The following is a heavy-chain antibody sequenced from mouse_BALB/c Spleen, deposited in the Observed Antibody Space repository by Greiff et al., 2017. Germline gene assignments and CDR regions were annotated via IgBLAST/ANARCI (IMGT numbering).Heavy chain of an antibody. Sequence: ESGPGLVKPSQSLSLTCSVTGYSITSGYYWNWIRQFPGNKLEWMGYISYDGSNNYNPSLKNRISITRDTSKNQFFLKLNSVTTEDTATYYCARLLFYRYYFDYWGQGTTLTVSS. V-gene: IGHV3-6*02. CDR1: GYSITSGYY. D-gene: IGHD1-1*01. CDR2: ISYDGSN. CDR3: ARLLFYRYYFDY. J-gene: IGHJ2*01.